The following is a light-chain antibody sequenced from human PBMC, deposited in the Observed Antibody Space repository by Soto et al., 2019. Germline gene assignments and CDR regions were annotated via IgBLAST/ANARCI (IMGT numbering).Light chain of an antibody. J-gene: IGKJ1*01. CDR3: QHYYTSYTT. CDR1: QSVSSN. V-gene: IGKV3D-15*01. CDR2: GIY. Sequence: EVVMTQSPTILSVSPGERATLSCRAGQSVSSNLAWYQQKPGQAPRLLMYGIYTRAPGIPDRFSGSGSGTDFTLTISRLEPEDFAVYYCQHYYTSYTTFGPGTKVDIK.